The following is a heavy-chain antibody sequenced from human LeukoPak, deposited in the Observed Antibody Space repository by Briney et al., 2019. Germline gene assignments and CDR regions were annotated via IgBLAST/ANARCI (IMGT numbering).Heavy chain of an antibody. J-gene: IGHJ5*02. D-gene: IGHD3-22*01. CDR3: ASVGYDSSGYYRNWFDP. Sequence: PSETLSLTCAVSGGSISSSNWWSWVRQPPGKGLEWIGEIYHSGSTNYNPSLKSRVTISVDTSKNQFSLKLSSVTAADTAVYYCASVGYDSSGYYRNWFDPWGQGTLVTVSS. CDR1: GGSISSSNW. V-gene: IGHV4-4*02. CDR2: IYHSGST.